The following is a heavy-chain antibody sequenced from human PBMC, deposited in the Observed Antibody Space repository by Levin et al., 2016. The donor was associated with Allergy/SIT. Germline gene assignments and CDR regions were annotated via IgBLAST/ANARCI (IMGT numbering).Heavy chain of an antibody. V-gene: IGHV3-23*01. D-gene: IGHD1-26*01. Sequence: WIRQPPGKGLEWVSAISDSGRETYYANSVKGRFTISRDNSKNTLYLQMNSLRAEDTAVYYCAKPFSGSFRPFDCWGQGTLVTVSS. CDR2: ISDSGRET. CDR3: AKPFSGSFRPFDC. J-gene: IGHJ4*02.